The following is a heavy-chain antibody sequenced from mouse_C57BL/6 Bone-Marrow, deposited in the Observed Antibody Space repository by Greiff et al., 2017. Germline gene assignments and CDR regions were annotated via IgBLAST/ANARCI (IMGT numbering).Heavy chain of an antibody. V-gene: IGHV1-26*01. CDR3: ARTKFFDY. J-gene: IGHJ2*01. Sequence: VQLQQSGPELVKPGASVKISCKASGYTFTDYYMNWVKQSHGKSLEWIGDINPNNGGTSYNQKFKGKATLTVDKSSSTAYMELRSLTSEDSAVYYCARTKFFDYWGQGTPLTVSS. CDR1: GYTFTDYY. CDR2: INPNNGGT. D-gene: IGHD1-3*01.